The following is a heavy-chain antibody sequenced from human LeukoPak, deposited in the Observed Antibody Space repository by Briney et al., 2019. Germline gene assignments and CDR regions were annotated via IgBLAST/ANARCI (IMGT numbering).Heavy chain of an antibody. CDR1: GGSISGYY. Sequence: SETLSLTCTVSGGSISGYYCNWIRQPAGKGLEWVGRIYSSGSTNYNPSLKSRVTMSVDTSKNQFSLKLSSVTAADTAVYYCARESMVRGVTYFDYWGQGTLVTVSS. J-gene: IGHJ4*02. CDR3: ARESMVRGVTYFDY. CDR2: IYSSGST. V-gene: IGHV4-4*07. D-gene: IGHD3-10*01.